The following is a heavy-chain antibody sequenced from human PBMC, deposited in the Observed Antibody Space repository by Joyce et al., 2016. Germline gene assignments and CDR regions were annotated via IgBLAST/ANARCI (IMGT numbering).Heavy chain of an antibody. V-gene: IGHV3-15*01. D-gene: IGHD2-2*01. CDR3: VTGLCIGTACHWDDAFDV. Sequence: EVQLVASGGGLVKPGGSLRLSCAASGFSFRNAWVTWVRQAPGRGLACVGRVKSKRQGGTTDYAAPVKGRFTISRDDSRDTAYLQMNSLKSEDTGVYFCVTGLCIGTACHWDDAFDVWGQGTMVTVSS. CDR2: VKSKRQGGTT. CDR1: GFSFRNAW. J-gene: IGHJ3*01.